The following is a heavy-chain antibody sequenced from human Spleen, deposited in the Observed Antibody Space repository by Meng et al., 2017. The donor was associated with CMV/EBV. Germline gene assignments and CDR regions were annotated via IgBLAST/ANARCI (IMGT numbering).Heavy chain of an antibody. CDR3: AKGGPTAPDPRYFQH. CDR1: GFTFSSYA. J-gene: IGHJ1*01. CDR2: ISVSGDST. D-gene: IGHD1-1*01. V-gene: IGHV3-23*01. Sequence: GGSLRLSCAASGFTFSSYAMSWVRQAPGKGLEWVSGISVSGDSTYYADSVKGRFTISRDNSKNTLYLQVNSLRAEDTALYYCAKGGPTAPDPRYFQHWGQGTLVTVSS.